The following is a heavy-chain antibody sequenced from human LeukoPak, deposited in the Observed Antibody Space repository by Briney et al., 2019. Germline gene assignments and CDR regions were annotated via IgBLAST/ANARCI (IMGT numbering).Heavy chain of an antibody. J-gene: IGHJ4*02. V-gene: IGHV1-69*01. CDR1: GGTFSSYA. Sequence: ASVKVSCKASGGTFSSYAISWVRQAPGQGLEWMGGIIPIFGTANYAQKFQGRVTITADESTSTAYMELSSLRSEDTAVYYCASPGIVVVVAATQHPLWYWGQGTLVTVSS. CDR2: IIPIFGTA. D-gene: IGHD2-15*01. CDR3: ASPGIVVVVAATQHPLWY.